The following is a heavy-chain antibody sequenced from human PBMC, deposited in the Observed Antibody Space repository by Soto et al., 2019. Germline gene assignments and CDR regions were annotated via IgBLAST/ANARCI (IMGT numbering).Heavy chain of an antibody. CDR3: ARGVRGVATIAIGFCLDY. V-gene: IGHV3-30*03. D-gene: IGHD5-12*01. CDR2: ISYDGSNI. J-gene: IGHJ4*02. Sequence: QVQLVESGGGVVQPGRSLRLSCAASGFIFNSYGMHWIRQAPGKGLEWVAVISYDGSNIFYADSVKGRFTISRDNSNNTLYLQMNSLRGDDTAVYYCARGVRGVATIAIGFCLDYWGQGTLVTTSS. CDR1: GFIFNSYG.